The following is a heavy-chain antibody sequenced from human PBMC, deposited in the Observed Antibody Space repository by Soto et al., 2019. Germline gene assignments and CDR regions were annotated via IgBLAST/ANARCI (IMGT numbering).Heavy chain of an antibody. D-gene: IGHD4-4*01. CDR1: GGSFSGYY. Sequence: QVQLQQWGAGLLKPSETLSLTCAVYGGSFSGYYWSWIRQPAGKGLEWIGEINHSGSTNYNPSLKSRVTISVDTSKNQFSLKLSSVTAADTAVYYCRSTLGMDVWGQGTTVTVSS. CDR3: RSTLGMDV. J-gene: IGHJ6*02. V-gene: IGHV4-34*01. CDR2: INHSGST.